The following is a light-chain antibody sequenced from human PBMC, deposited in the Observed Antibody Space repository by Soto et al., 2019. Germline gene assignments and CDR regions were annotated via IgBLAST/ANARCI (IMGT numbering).Light chain of an antibody. J-gene: IGKJ3*01. V-gene: IGKV1-33*01. CDR3: QHYDNLPPFT. Sequence: DIQMTESPSSLSASVGDRVTITCQASQDIRKYLNWYQQKPGRAPKLLIYGASNLETGIPSRFSGSVSGTDFIFTISSLQPEDIATYYCQHYDNLPPFTFGPWTKVAIK. CDR2: GAS. CDR1: QDIRKY.